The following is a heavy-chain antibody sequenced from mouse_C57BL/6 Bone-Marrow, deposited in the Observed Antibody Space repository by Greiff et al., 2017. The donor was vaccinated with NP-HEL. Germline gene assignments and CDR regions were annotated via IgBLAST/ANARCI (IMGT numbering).Heavy chain of an antibody. Sequence: QVQLQQSGPELVKPGASVKISCKASGYTFTDYYINWVKQRPGQGLEWIGWIFPGSGSTYYNEKFKGKATLTVDKSSSTAYMLLSSLTSEDSAVYFCARSSGLYYDYQNYYAMDYWGQGTSVTVSS. CDR2: IFPGSGST. J-gene: IGHJ4*01. D-gene: IGHD2-4*01. V-gene: IGHV1-75*01. CDR1: GYTFTDYY. CDR3: ARSSGLYYDYQNYYAMDY.